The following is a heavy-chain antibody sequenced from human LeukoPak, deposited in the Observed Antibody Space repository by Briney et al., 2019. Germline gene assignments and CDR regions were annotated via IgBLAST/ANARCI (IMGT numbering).Heavy chain of an antibody. CDR3: ARSRRARHCPDFEY. CDR2: VAGDSHYI. CDR1: GFTFSSYS. Sequence: PGGSLRLSCAASGFTFSSYSMNWVRQAPGKGLEWVASVAGDSHYIYYADSVRGRFTISRDNAKISLYLQMNSLRADDTAVYYCARSRRARHCPDFEYWGQGTLLTVSS. J-gene: IGHJ4*02. V-gene: IGHV3-21*01.